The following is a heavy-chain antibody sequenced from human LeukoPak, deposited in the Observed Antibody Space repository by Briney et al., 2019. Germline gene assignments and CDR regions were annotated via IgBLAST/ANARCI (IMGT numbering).Heavy chain of an antibody. CDR2: IYYSGST. CDR1: GGSISSSSYY. CDR3: ARGDLNVPAAMKFDP. V-gene: IGHV4-39*07. Sequence: PSETLSLTCTVSGGSISSSSYYWGWIRQPPGKGLEWIGSIYYSGSTYYNPSLKSRVTISVDTSKNQFSLKLSSVTAADTAVYYCARGDLNVPAAMKFDPWGQGTLVTVSS. D-gene: IGHD2-2*01. J-gene: IGHJ5*02.